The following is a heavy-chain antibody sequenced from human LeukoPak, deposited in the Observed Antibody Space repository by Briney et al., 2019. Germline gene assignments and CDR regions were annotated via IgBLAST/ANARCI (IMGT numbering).Heavy chain of an antibody. V-gene: IGHV3-23*01. CDR3: AGASGIYGSGWYFDY. CDR1: GFTFNNYV. D-gene: IGHD6-19*01. CDR2: INGGGYNT. J-gene: IGHJ4*02. Sequence: PGGSLRLSCAASGFTFNNYVMSWVRQAPGKGLEWVSTINGGGYNTYYADSVKGRFTISRDNSKNTLSLQVNTLRAEDTAVYYCAGASGIYGSGWYFDYWGQGTLVTVSS.